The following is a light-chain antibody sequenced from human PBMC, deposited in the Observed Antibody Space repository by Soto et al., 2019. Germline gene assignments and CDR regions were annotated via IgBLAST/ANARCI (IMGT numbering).Light chain of an antibody. Sequence: QSALTQPASVSGSPGQSVTISCTGTSSDVGAYNYVSWYQQHPGRAPKLMIYEVSNRPSGVSNRFSGSKSGNTASLTISGLQAEVEADYYCSSFTTSSTYVFGIGTKLTVL. CDR2: EVS. CDR3: SSFTTSSTYV. J-gene: IGLJ1*01. CDR1: SSDVGAYNY. V-gene: IGLV2-14*01.